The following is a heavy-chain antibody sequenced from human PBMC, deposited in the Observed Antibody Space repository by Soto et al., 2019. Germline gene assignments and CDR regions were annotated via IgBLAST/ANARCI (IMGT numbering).Heavy chain of an antibody. CDR3: AKDPPVITRNPVWFDP. CDR1: GFAFSNSA. D-gene: IGHD1-20*01. CDR2: INSGGGNT. J-gene: IGHJ5*02. V-gene: IGHV3-23*01. Sequence: EVQLLESGGGLVQPGASLRLSCAASGFAFSNSAMSWVRQAPGKGLEWVSHINSGGGNTYYADSVKGRVTISRDNSKNMLYLRLNNVRAEDTAVYYCAKDPPVITRNPVWFDPWGQGTLVTVSS.